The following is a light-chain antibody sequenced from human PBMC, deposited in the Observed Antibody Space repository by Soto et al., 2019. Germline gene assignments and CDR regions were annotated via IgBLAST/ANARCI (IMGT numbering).Light chain of an antibody. CDR3: QQYNNWPLYT. V-gene: IGKV3-15*01. CDR1: QSVSSN. Sequence: EIVMTQSPATRSLSPGERATLSCRASQSVSSNLDWYQQKPGQAPRLLIYGASTRATGIPARFSGSGSGTEFTLTISSLQSEDFAVYYCQQYNNWPLYTFGQGTKLEIK. CDR2: GAS. J-gene: IGKJ2*01.